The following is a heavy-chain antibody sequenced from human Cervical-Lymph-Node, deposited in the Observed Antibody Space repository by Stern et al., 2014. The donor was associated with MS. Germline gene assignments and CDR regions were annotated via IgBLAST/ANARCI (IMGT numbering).Heavy chain of an antibody. CDR3: AGEGRRHNEYHYDY. CDR2: INPNAGGG. D-gene: IGHD6-6*01. Sequence: QVQLVQSGAEVKKPGASVKVSCKTSGYPFTDYYPHWVRQAPGQGLEWMGWINPNAGGGVHAEKYQGGVTITRDTSIRSAYMEVRSLASDDTAIYYCAGEGRRHNEYHYDYWGQGTLVTVSS. J-gene: IGHJ4*02. CDR1: GYPFTDYY. V-gene: IGHV1-2*02.